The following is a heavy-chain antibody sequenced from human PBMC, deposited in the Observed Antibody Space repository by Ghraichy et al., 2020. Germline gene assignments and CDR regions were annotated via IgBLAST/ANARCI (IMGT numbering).Heavy chain of an antibody. CDR3: AKDLVAVAGDLFDY. J-gene: IGHJ4*02. CDR1: GFTFSSYA. D-gene: IGHD6-19*01. Sequence: GESLKISCAASGFTFSSYAMSWVRQAPGKGLEWVSAISGSGGSTYYADSVKGRFTISRDNSKNTLYLQMNSLRAEDMAVYYCAKDLVAVAGDLFDYWGQGTLVTVSS. V-gene: IGHV3-23*01. CDR2: ISGSGGST.